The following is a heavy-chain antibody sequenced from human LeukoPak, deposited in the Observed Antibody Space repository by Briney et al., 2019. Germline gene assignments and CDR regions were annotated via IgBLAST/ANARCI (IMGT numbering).Heavy chain of an antibody. CDR1: GFTFSSYA. CDR2: ISGSGGST. J-gene: IGHJ4*02. CDR3: AKVRSYGSGSYYNG. D-gene: IGHD3-10*01. Sequence: GGSLRLSCAASGFTFSSYAMSWVRQAPGKGLEWVSAISGSGGSTYYADSVKGRFTISRDNAKNSLYLQMNSLRAEDTALYYCAKVRSYGSGSYYNGWGQGTLVTVSS. V-gene: IGHV3-23*01.